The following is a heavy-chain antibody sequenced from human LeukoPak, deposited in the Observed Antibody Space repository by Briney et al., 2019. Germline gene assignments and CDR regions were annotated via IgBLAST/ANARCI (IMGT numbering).Heavy chain of an antibody. CDR2: IYHSGST. CDR3: ARWGGYSSSWYAVSYYFDY. Sequence: SGTLSLTCAVSGGSISSGNWWSWVRQPPGKGLEWIGEIYHSGSTNYNPSLKSRVTISVDKSKNQFSLKLSSVTAADTAVYYCARWGGYSSSWYAVSYYFDYWGQGTLVTVSS. CDR1: GGSISSGNW. D-gene: IGHD6-13*01. V-gene: IGHV4-4*02. J-gene: IGHJ4*02.